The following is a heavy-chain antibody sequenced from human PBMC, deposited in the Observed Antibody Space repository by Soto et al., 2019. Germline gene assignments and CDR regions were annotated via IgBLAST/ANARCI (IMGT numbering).Heavy chain of an antibody. CDR3: ARTGTTHD. D-gene: IGHD1-1*01. CDR2: INHSGST. J-gene: IGHJ4*02. Sequence: PSETLSLTCAVYGGSFSGYYWSWIRQPPGKGLEWIGEINHSGSTNYNPSLKSRVTISVDNARNLLYLEMKYLSVEDTAVYYCARTGTTHDWGQGTLVTVSS. CDR1: GGSFSGYY. V-gene: IGHV4-34*01.